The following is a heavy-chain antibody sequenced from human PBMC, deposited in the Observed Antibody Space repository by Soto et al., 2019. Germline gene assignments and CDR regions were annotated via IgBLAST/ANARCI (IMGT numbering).Heavy chain of an antibody. Sequence: ASVKVSCKASGYTFVSYGISWVRQAPGQGLEWVGWISAYNGDTIYAEKLQDRVTMTTDASTNTAHMELRSLRSDDTAVYYCARDLGFDFWSGYLTPNMDVWGKGTTVTVSS. D-gene: IGHD3-3*01. CDR1: GYTFVSYG. CDR2: ISAYNGDT. J-gene: IGHJ6*03. V-gene: IGHV1-18*01. CDR3: ARDLGFDFWSGYLTPNMDV.